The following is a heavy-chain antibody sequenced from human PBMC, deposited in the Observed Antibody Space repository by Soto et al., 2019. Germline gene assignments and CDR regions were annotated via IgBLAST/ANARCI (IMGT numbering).Heavy chain of an antibody. V-gene: IGHV2-5*02. J-gene: IGHJ5*02. D-gene: IGHD3-9*01. CDR3: AHSDYDILTGYSRYNWFDP. CDR2: IYWDDDK. Sequence: QITLKESGPTLVKPTQTLTLTCTFSGFSLSTSGVGVGWIRQPPGKALEWLALIYWDDDKRYSPSLKSRLTITKDTSKNPVVLTMTNMDPVDTATYYCAHSDYDILTGYSRYNWFDPWGQGTLVTVSS. CDR1: GFSLSTSGVG.